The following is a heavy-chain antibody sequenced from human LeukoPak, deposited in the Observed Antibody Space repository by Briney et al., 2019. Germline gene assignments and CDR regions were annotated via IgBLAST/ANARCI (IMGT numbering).Heavy chain of an antibody. CDR1: GFTFSDYY. V-gene: IGHV3-11*01. CDR3: ARDKYSGSYPLDY. J-gene: IGHJ4*02. D-gene: IGHD1-26*01. CDR2: VSSSGSTL. Sequence: GGSLRLSCEASGFTFSDYYLSWIRQAPGKGLEWVSFVSSSGSTLYYADSVKGRFTISRDNAKKSLYLQMNSLRVEDTAVYYCARDKYSGSYPLDYWGQGTLVTVSS.